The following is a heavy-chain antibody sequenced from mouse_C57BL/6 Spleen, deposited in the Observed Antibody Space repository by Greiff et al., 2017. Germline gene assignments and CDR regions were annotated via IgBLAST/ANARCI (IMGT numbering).Heavy chain of an antibody. CDR2: IYPGDGDT. V-gene: IGHV1-82*01. J-gene: IGHJ2*01. CDR1: GYAFSSSW. Sequence: LVESGPELVKPGASVKISCKASGYAFSSSWMNWVKQRPGKGLEWIGRIYPGDGDTNYNGKFKGKATLTADKSSSTAYMQLSSLTSEDSAVYFCARELGHYFDYWGQGTTLTVSS. D-gene: IGHD4-1*01. CDR3: ARELGHYFDY.